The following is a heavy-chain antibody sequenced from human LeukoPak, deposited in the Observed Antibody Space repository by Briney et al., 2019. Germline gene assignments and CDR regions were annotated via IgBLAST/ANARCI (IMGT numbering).Heavy chain of an antibody. CDR2: IYHSGST. J-gene: IGHJ3*02. D-gene: IGHD3-22*01. Sequence: SETLSLTCTVSGYSISSGYYWGWIRQPPGKGLEWIGSIYHSGSTYYNPSLKSRVTISVDTSKNQFSLKLSSVTAADTAVYYCARDRYDSSAFDIWGQGTMVTVSS. CDR3: ARDRYDSSAFDI. CDR1: GYSISSGYY. V-gene: IGHV4-38-2*02.